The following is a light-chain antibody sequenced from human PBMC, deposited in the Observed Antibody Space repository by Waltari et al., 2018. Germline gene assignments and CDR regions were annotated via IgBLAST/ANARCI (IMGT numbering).Light chain of an antibody. CDR1: VLAKNY. Sequence: SYELTQPSSVSVSPGQTARIPCSGDVLAKNYARWFQQKPGQAPVVVIYKDRGRPSGIPERFSGSSSGTTVTLTISGAQVEDEGDYYCYSATDNYRVFGGGTKLTVL. CDR2: KDR. V-gene: IGLV3-27*01. J-gene: IGLJ3*02. CDR3: YSATDNYRV.